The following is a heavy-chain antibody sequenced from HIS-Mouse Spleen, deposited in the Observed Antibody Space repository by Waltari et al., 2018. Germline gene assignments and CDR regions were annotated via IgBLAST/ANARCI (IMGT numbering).Heavy chain of an antibody. V-gene: IGHV1-2*02. CDR3: AREGRLGIGAFDI. CDR2: SNPTSGGT. D-gene: IGHD7-27*01. Sequence: QVQLVQSGAEVKKPGASVKVSCKASVYAFTGHYMHWVRQGPGQGLEWMGWSNPTSGGTNYAQKFQGRGTMTRDTSISTAYMERSRLRSDDTAVYYCAREGRLGIGAFDIWGQGTMVTVSS. J-gene: IGHJ3*02. CDR1: VYAFTGHY.